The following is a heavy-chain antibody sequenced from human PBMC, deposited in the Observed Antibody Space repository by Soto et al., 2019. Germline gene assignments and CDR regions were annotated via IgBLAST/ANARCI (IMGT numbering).Heavy chain of an antibody. V-gene: IGHV4-59*08. D-gene: IGHD3-3*01. CDR2: IYYSGST. Sequence: SETLSLTCTVSGGSISSYYWSWIRQPPGKGLEWIGYIYYSGSTNYNPSLKSRVTISVDTSKNQFSLKLSSVTAADTAVYYCARRSAETYYDFWSGHGNYYNWFDPWGQGTLVTVSS. CDR3: ARRSAETYYDFWSGHGNYYNWFDP. CDR1: GGSISSYY. J-gene: IGHJ5*02.